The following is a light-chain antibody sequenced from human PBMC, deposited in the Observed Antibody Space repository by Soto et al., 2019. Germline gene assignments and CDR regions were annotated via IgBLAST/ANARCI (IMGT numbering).Light chain of an antibody. CDR2: GAS. V-gene: IGKV3-20*01. CDR3: QQYGSSPPIT. Sequence: EIVLTQSPGTLSLSPGERATLSCGAGQSVSSYLAWYQQKPGQAPRLLIYGASSRATGIPDRFSGSGSGTDFTLTISRLEPEDFAVYYCQQYGSSPPITFGQGTRLEIK. CDR1: QSVSSY. J-gene: IGKJ5*01.